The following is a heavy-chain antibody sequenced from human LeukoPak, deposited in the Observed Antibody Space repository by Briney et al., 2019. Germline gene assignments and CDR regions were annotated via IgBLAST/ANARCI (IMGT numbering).Heavy chain of an antibody. CDR3: ARAGATVTLYNWFDP. J-gene: IGHJ5*02. D-gene: IGHD4-11*01. CDR2: MNPNSGNT. V-gene: IGHV1-8*01. CDR1: GYTFTSYD. Sequence: ASVKVSCKASGYTFTSYDINWVRQATGQGLEWMGWMNPNSGNTGYAQKFQGRVTMTRNTSISTAYMELRSLRSEDTAVYYCARAGATVTLYNWFDPWGQGTLVTVSS.